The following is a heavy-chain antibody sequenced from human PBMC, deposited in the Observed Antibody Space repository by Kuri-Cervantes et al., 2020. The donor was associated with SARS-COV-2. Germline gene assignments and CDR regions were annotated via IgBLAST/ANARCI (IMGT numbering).Heavy chain of an antibody. CDR1: GGSFSGYY. J-gene: IGHJ6*02. D-gene: IGHD2-2*01. V-gene: IGHV4-34*01. CDR3: ARGQVPIVVVPPGGDYGMDV. CDR2: INHSGST. Sequence: SETLSLTCAVYGGSFSGYYWSWIRQPPGKGLEWIGEINHSGSTNYNPSLKSRVTISVDTSKNQFFLKLSSVTAADTAVYYCARGQVPIVVVPPGGDYGMDVWGQGTTVTVSS.